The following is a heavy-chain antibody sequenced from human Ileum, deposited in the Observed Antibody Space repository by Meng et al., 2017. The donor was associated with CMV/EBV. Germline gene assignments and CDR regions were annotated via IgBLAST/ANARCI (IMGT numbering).Heavy chain of an antibody. V-gene: IGHV4-59*01. CDR1: GDSISNYY. D-gene: IGHD3-9*01. J-gene: IGHJ6*02. CDR3: ARPASQKFNWFQMDV. CDR2: IYYSGNT. Sequence: QVPLQESGPGLVKPSETLSLNCTVSGDSISNYYWSWIRQPPGKGLEWIGYIYYSGNTNYNPSLKSRATISVDTSKNQFFLKLSFVTAADTAVYYCARPASQKFNWFQMDVWDQGTTVTVSS.